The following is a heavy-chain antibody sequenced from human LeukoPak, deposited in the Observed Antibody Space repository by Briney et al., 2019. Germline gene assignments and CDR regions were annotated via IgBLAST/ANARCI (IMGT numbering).Heavy chain of an antibody. CDR3: ARGHSSRRYYYYYMDV. J-gene: IGHJ6*03. D-gene: IGHD6-13*01. CDR2: INHSGST. Sequence: SETLSLTCAVYGGSFIGYYWSWIRQPPGKGLEWIGEINHSGSTNYNPSLKSRVTISGDTSKNQFSLKLSSVPAADTAVNSWARGHSSRRYYYYYMDVWGKGTMVTVSS. CDR1: GGSFIGYY. V-gene: IGHV4-34*01.